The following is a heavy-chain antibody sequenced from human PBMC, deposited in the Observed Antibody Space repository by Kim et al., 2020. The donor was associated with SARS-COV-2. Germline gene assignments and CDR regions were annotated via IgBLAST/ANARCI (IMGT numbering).Heavy chain of an antibody. Sequence: YSQKFRGRVTFSRETAASTAYMELSSLGSEDTAVYYCARDSGNYYGSFDYWGQGPRVTVSS. J-gene: IGHJ4*02. D-gene: IGHD1-26*01. CDR3: ARDSGNYYGSFDY. V-gene: IGHV1-3*01.